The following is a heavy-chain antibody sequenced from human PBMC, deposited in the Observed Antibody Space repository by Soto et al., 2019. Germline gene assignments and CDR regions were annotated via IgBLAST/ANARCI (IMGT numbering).Heavy chain of an antibody. Sequence: PGGSLRLSCAASGFTFSSYAMSWVRQAPGKGLEWVSGITGSSATTYYADSVKGRFTISRDNSKNTLYLQMNSLRDDDTAVYYCASQYYFDYWGQGTLVTVSS. CDR1: GFTFSSYA. CDR3: ASQYYFDY. CDR2: ITGSSATT. J-gene: IGHJ4*02. V-gene: IGHV3-23*01.